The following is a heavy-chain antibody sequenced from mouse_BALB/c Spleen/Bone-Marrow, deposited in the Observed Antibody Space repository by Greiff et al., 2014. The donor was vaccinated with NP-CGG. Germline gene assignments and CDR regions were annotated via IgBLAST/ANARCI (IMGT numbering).Heavy chain of an antibody. CDR1: GSTFTNYT. V-gene: IGHV1-4*01. CDR3: ARGHYGSSYSAVDY. Sequence: QVQLQQSGAELARPGASVQMSCKASGSTFTNYTMRWIKQRPGQGLEWIGYINPSSGYTNYNQEFKVKATLTADKSSSTAYMQLSSLTSEASAVYYCARGHYGSSYSAVDYWGQGTSVTVSS. J-gene: IGHJ4*01. D-gene: IGHD1-1*01. CDR2: INPSSGYT.